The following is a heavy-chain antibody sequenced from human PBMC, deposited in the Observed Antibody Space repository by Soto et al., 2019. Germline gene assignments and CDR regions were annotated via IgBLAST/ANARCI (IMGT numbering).Heavy chain of an antibody. CDR1: GYIFTRHW. CDR2: IEPSASYT. D-gene: IGHD5-12*01. Sequence: EVQLVQSGAEVKEPGESLRISCEASGYIFTRHWITWVRQMPGKGLEWMARIEPSASYTNYRPSFQGHVTISADKSISTAYLQWGSLKASDTAVYYGAGHLEATSGNTYLDSWGQGTLVTVSS. CDR3: AGHLEATSGNTYLDS. J-gene: IGHJ4*02. V-gene: IGHV5-10-1*03.